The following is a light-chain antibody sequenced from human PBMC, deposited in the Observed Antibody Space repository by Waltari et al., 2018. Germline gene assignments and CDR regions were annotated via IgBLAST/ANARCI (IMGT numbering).Light chain of an antibody. CDR3: QQYYSTPPT. Sequence: DIGVTQSPGYLAPSPGERATLPWQSSPSILYSSNNKNYLTWYQQKPGQAPKLLIYWASTRESGVPDRFSGSGSGTDFTLTISSLQAEDVAVYHCQQYYSTPPTFGQGTKLEIK. CDR2: WAS. V-gene: IGKV4-1*01. J-gene: IGKJ2*01. CDR1: PSILYSSNNKNY.